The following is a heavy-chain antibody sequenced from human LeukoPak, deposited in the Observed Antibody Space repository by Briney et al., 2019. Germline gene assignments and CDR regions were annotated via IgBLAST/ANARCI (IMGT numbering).Heavy chain of an antibody. CDR2: ISGSGGST. CDR1: GFTFSTYA. J-gene: IGHJ6*03. Sequence: PGGSLRLSCAASGFTFSTYAMSWFRQAPGKGLEWVSTISGSGGSTFYADSVRGQFTISRDNSKNTVYLQMNSLRVEDTAVLYCAKMRGQLQLQYYMDVWGPGTTVAVSS. V-gene: IGHV3-23*01. D-gene: IGHD6-6*01. CDR3: AKMRGQLQLQYYMDV.